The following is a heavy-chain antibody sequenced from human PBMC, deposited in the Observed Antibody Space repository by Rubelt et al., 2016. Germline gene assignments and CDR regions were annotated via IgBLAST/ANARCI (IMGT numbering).Heavy chain of an antibody. CDR1: GGSISSGGYY. D-gene: IGHD2-2*01. CDR2: IYTSGST. CDR3: ARDFGSSTSCHYGVCYYGMGV. Sequence: TLSLTCTVSGGSISSGGYYWSWIRQHPGKGLEWIGRIYTSGSTNYNPSLKSRVTMSVDTSKNQFSLKLSSVTAADTAVYYCARDFGSSTSCHYGVCYYGMGVWAQGTTVTVSS. J-gene: IGHJ6*02. V-gene: IGHV4-61*02.